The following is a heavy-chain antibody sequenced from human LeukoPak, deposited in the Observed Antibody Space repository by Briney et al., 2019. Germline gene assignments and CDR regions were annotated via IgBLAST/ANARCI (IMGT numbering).Heavy chain of an antibody. D-gene: IGHD5-12*01. CDR3: ARLRGYYYDY. CDR2: IYYSGST. CDR1: GYSISSGSYY. Sequence: SETLSLTCTVSGYSISSGSYYWGWIRQPPGKGLEWLGSIYYSGSTYHNPSLKSRVTISVDTSKNQFSLKLSSVTAADTAVYYCARLRGYYYDYWGQGTQVTVSS. V-gene: IGHV4-39*01. J-gene: IGHJ4*02.